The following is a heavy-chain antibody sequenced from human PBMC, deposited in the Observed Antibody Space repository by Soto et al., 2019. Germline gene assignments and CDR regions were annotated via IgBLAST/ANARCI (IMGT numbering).Heavy chain of an antibody. V-gene: IGHV4-31*03. Sequence: SETLSLTCTVSGGSISSGGYYWSWIRQHPGKGLEWIGYIYYSGSTYYNPSLKSRVTISVDTSKNQFSLKLSSVTAADTAVYYCARDRRRAAAAPSPYYYYGMDVWGQGTTVTVSS. CDR2: IYYSGST. D-gene: IGHD6-13*01. CDR1: GGSISSGGYY. J-gene: IGHJ6*02. CDR3: ARDRRRAAAAPSPYYYYGMDV.